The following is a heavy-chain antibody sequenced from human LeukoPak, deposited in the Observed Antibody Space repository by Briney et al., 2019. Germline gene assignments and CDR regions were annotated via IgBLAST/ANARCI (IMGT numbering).Heavy chain of an antibody. J-gene: IGHJ5*02. CDR3: ARELVGATSMYWFDP. Sequence: GASVKVSCKASGYTFTGYYMHWVRQAPGQGLEWMGWINPNSGGTNYAQKFQGRVTMTRDTSISTAYMELSRLRSDDTAVYYCARELVGATSMYWFDPWGQGTLVTVSS. V-gene: IGHV1-2*02. D-gene: IGHD1-26*01. CDR2: INPNSGGT. CDR1: GYTFTGYY.